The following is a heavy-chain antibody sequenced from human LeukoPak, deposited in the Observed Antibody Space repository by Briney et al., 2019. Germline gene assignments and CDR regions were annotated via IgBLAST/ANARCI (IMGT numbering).Heavy chain of an antibody. D-gene: IGHD6-13*01. Sequence: GGSLRLSSAASGFTFSTYGMTWARQAPGKGLEWVSAISGSGGSTYYADSVKGRFTISRDNSKNTLYLQMNSLRAEDTALYYCAKTGGIAAAHWGQGTLVTVSS. CDR1: GFTFSTYG. CDR2: ISGSGGST. J-gene: IGHJ4*02. CDR3: AKTGGIAAAH. V-gene: IGHV3-23*01.